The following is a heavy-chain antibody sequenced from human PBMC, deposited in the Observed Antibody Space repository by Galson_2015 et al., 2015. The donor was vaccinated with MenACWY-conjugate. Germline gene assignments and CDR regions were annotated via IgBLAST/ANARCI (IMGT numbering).Heavy chain of an antibody. J-gene: IGHJ2*01. CDR2: ISTAGDT. CDR3: ARPACSSSSCYSNYWYFDL. D-gene: IGHD2-2*02. CDR1: GFTFSSHD. V-gene: IGHV3-13*04. Sequence: SLRLSCAASGFTFSSHDMHWVRQSTGKGLEWVSAISTAGDTYYSGSVKGRFTISRENAKNSLYLHMNSLRAGDTAVYYCARPACSSSSCYSNYWYFDLWGRGTLVTVSS.